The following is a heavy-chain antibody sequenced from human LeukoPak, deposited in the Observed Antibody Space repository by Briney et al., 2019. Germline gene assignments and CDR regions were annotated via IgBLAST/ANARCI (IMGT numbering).Heavy chain of an antibody. CDR1: GFTFSSYW. CDR3: ARVSDFWSVDYFDY. CDR2: MRQDGSEK. J-gene: IGHJ4*02. Sequence: PGGSLRLSCAASGFTFSSYWMSWVRQAPGKGLEWVASMRQDGSEKYYVDSVKGRFTISRDNSKNSLYLQMNSLRAEDTAVYSCARVSDFWSVDYFDYWGQGTLVTVSS. D-gene: IGHD3-3*01. V-gene: IGHV3-7*01.